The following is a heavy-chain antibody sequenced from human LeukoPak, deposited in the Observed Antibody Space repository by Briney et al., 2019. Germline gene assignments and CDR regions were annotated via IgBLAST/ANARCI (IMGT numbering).Heavy chain of an antibody. V-gene: IGHV1-69*04. Sequence: SVKVSCKASGGTFSSYAISWVRQAPGQGLEWMGRIIPILGIANYAQKFQGRVTITADKSTSTAYMELSSLRSEDTAVYYCARVFHFWSXXXXYGMDVWGQXTTVTVS. CDR2: IIPILGIA. CDR1: GGTFSSYA. J-gene: IGHJ6*02. D-gene: IGHD3-3*02. CDR3: ARVFHFWSXXXXYGMDV.